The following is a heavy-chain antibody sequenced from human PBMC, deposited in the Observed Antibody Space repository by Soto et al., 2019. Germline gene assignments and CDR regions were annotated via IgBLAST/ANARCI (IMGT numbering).Heavy chain of an antibody. CDR2: IDPSDSYT. CDR3: ARHPPSGLRYLNWFDP. V-gene: IGHV5-10-1*01. D-gene: IGHD3-9*01. Sequence: KVSCKASGCTFTSYWISWVRQMPGKGLEWMGRIDPSDSYTNYSPSFQGHVTISADKSISTAYLQWSSLKASDTAMYYCARHPPSGLRYLNWFDPWGQGTLVTVSS. CDR1: GCTFTSYW. J-gene: IGHJ5*02.